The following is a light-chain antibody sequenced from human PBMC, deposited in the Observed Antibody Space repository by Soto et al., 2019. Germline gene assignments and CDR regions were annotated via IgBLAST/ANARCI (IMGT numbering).Light chain of an antibody. J-gene: IGKJ1*01. CDR3: QQFGAGSPWT. CDR2: KAS. Sequence: DIQVTQSPSTLSASVGDRVTITCRASQSISTWLAWFQQKPGKAPKVPISKASTLESGVPSRFSGDGSGTEFTLTISSLQTDDLATYYCQQFGAGSPWTFGQGTKVEIK. CDR1: QSISTW. V-gene: IGKV1-5*03.